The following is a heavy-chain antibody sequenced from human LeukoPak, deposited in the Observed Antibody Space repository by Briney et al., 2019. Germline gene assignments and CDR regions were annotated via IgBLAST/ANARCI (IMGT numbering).Heavy chain of an antibody. CDR3: ARASVGAKIRYSFDY. CDR1: GYTFTSYD. J-gene: IGHJ4*02. V-gene: IGHV1-8*01. D-gene: IGHD1-26*01. CDR2: MNPNSGNT. Sequence: ASVKVSCKASGYTFTSYDINWVRQATGRGLEWMGWMNPNSGNTGYAQKFQGRVTMTRNTSISTAYMELSSLRSEDTAVYYCARASVGAKIRYSFDYWGQGTLVTVSP.